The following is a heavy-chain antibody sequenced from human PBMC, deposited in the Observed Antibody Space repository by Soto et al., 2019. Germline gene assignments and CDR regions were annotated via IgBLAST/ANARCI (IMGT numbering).Heavy chain of an antibody. J-gene: IGHJ5*02. CDR2: VSSSSSTI. Sequence: EVQLVESGGGLVQPGGSLRLSCAASGFTFSSYSMNWVRQAPGKGLEWVSYVSSSSSTIYYADSVKGGFTISRDNAKNSLYLQMTSLKDEDPAVYYCAREGGLLNWFDPWGQGTLVTVSS. V-gene: IGHV3-48*02. CDR3: AREGGLLNWFDP. CDR1: GFTFSSYS.